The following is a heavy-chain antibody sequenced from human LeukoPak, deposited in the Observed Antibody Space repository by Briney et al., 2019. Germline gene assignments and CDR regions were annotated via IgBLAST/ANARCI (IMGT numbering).Heavy chain of an antibody. CDR1: GITLSNYG. V-gene: IGHV3-23*01. Sequence: PGGSLRLSCAASGITLSNYGMSWVRQAPGKGLEWVAGISDSGGRTNYADSVKGRFTISRDNPKNTLYLQMNSLRAEDTAAYFCAKRGVVIRVILVGFHKEAYYFDSWGQGALVTVSS. J-gene: IGHJ4*02. D-gene: IGHD3-22*01. CDR3: AKRGVVIRVILVGFHKEAYYFDS. CDR2: ISDSGGRT.